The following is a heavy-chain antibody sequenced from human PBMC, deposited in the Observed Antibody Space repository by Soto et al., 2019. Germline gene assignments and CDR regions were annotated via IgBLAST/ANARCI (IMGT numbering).Heavy chain of an antibody. CDR3: ARDWGNDIVLVPAAYYYYGMDV. D-gene: IGHD2-2*01. CDR1: GFIFSNSW. CDR2: INQDGSGK. Sequence: PGGSLRLSCAASGFIFSNSWMSWVRQAPGKGLERVASINQDGSGKYYLDSVKGRFTISRDNSKNTLYLQMNSLRAEDTAVYYCARDWGNDIVLVPAAYYYYGMDVWGQGTTVTVSS. J-gene: IGHJ6*02. V-gene: IGHV3-7*01.